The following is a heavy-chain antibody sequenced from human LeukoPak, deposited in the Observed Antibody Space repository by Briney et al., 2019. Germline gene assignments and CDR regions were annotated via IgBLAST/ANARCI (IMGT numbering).Heavy chain of an antibody. CDR3: ARVRGFGGPPFNYYYYYMDV. D-gene: IGHD3-10*01. CDR2: ISAYNGNT. J-gene: IGHJ6*03. CDR1: GYTFTNYG. V-gene: IGHV1-18*01. Sequence: ASVKVSCKASGYTFTNYGIIWVRQAPGQGLEWMGWISAYNGNTNYAQKLQGRVTMTTDTSTSTAYMELRSLRSDDTAVYYCARVRGFGGPPFNYYYYYMDVWGKGTTVTISS.